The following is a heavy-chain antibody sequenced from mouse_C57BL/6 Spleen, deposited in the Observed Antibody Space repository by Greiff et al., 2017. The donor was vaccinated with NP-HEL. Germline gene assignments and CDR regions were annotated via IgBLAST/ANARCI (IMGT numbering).Heavy chain of an antibody. J-gene: IGHJ2*01. Sequence: QVQLKQSGAELVKPGASVKISCKASGYAFSSYWMNWVKQRPGTGLEWIGQIYPGDGDTNYNGKFKGKATLTADKSSSTAYMQLSSLTSEDSAVYFCARTPITTVVAPDYWGQGTTLTVSS. V-gene: IGHV1-80*01. CDR3: ARTPITTVVAPDY. CDR2: IYPGDGDT. D-gene: IGHD1-1*01. CDR1: GYAFSSYW.